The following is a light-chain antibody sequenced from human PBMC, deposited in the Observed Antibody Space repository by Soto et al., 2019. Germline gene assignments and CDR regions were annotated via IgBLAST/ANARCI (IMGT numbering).Light chain of an antibody. J-gene: IGKJ2*01. V-gene: IGKV1-5*01. CDR1: QSITYW. CDR3: QQYHSFSFT. Sequence: DIQMTQSPSSLSASVGDRVTITCRASQSITYWLAWYQQKPGRAPKILIYDVFNLQSGVPSRCSGSGSGTEFTLTISSLQPDDSATYYCQQYHSFSFTFGQGTKLEIK. CDR2: DVF.